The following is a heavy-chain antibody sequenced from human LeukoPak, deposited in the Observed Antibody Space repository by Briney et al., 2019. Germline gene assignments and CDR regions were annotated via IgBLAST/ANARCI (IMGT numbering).Heavy chain of an antibody. Sequence: GGSLRLXCAASGFTFSSYGMHWVRQAPGKGLEWVAFIRYDGSNKYYADSVKGRFTISRDNSKNTLYLQMNSLRAEDTAVYYCAKDRVFSGYDGFDYWGRGTLVTVSS. CDR2: IRYDGSNK. CDR1: GFTFSSYG. CDR3: AKDRVFSGYDGFDY. J-gene: IGHJ4*02. V-gene: IGHV3-30*02. D-gene: IGHD5-12*01.